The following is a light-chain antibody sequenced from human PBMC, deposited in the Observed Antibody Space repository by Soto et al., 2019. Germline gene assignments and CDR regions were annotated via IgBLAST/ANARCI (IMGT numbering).Light chain of an antibody. J-gene: IGLJ2*01. Sequence: QSVLTQPPSASGSLGQSVTISCTGTGSDIGYYDYVSWYQQHPGKAPKLMISEVNKRPSGVPYRFSGSKSGNTASLTVSGLQAEDEADYYCSSYVGTNIIIFGGGTKLTVL. CDR3: SSYVGTNIII. CDR2: EVN. V-gene: IGLV2-8*01. CDR1: GSDIGYYDY.